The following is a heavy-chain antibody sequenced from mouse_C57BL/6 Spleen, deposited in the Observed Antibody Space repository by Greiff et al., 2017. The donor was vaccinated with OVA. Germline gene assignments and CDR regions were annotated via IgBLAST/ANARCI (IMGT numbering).Heavy chain of an antibody. CDR1: GYSFTDYN. CDR2: INPNYGTT. D-gene: IGHD2-4*01. J-gene: IGHJ3*01. V-gene: IGHV1-39*01. CDR3: ARGDYDVGFAY. Sequence: LVEPGASVQISCKASGYSFTDYNMNWVKPSNGKSLEWIGVINPNYGTTSYNQKFKGKATLTVDQSSSTAYMQLNSLTSEDSAVYYCARGDYDVGFAYWGQGTLVTVSA.